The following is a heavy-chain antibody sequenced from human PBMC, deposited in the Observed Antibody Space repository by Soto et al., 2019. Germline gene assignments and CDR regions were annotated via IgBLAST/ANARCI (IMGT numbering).Heavy chain of an antibody. CDR2: IIPILGIA. CDR3: ARVGGYYDGSGLVAFDI. V-gene: IGHV1-69*02. J-gene: IGHJ3*02. Sequence: SVKVSCKASGGTFSSYTISWVRQAPGQGLEWMGRIIPILGIANYAQKFQGRVTITADKSTSTAYMELSSLRSEDTAVYYCARVGGYYDGSGLVAFDIGGKGTMVTVS. D-gene: IGHD3-22*01. CDR1: GGTFSSYT.